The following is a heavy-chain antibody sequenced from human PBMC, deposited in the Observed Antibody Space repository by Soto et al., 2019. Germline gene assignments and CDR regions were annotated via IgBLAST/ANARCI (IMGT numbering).Heavy chain of an antibody. Sequence: QVQLQESGPGLVKPSQTLSLTCTVSGGSISSGGYYWSWIRQHPGKGLEWIGYIYYSGSTYYNPSLKTRVTLSLDTSKNQFSLNLSSMTASDTAVYYCAREGDYCSGGSCYRWFDPWGQGTLVTVSS. CDR3: AREGDYCSGGSCYRWFDP. CDR2: IYYSGST. J-gene: IGHJ5*02. D-gene: IGHD2-15*01. V-gene: IGHV4-31*03. CDR1: GGSISSGGYY.